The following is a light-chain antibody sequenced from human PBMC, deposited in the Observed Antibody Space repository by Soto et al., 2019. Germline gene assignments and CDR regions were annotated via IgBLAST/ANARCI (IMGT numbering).Light chain of an antibody. V-gene: IGLV1-44*01. CDR1: SSNIGNNP. Sequence: SVLTQPPSASGTPGQRVTISCSGSSSNIGNNPVNWYQQLPGTAPKLLIDSNNQRPSGVPDRFSGSKSGTSASLAISGLQSEDEADYYCGAWDDSLIGLVVFGGGTKLTVL. J-gene: IGLJ2*01. CDR2: SNN. CDR3: GAWDDSLIGLVV.